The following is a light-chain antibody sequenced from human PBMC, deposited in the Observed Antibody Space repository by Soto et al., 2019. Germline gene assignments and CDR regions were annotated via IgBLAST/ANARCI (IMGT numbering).Light chain of an antibody. J-gene: IGKJ1*01. CDR3: QQYGSSPWT. V-gene: IGKV3-20*01. CDR2: GAS. CDR1: QSVGSD. Sequence: EIVMTQSPATLSVSPGERATLSCRASQSVGSDLAWYQRKPGQAPRLLIYGASSRAAGVPDRFSGSGSVTDFTLTISRLEPEDFAVYYCQQYGSSPWTFGQGTKVDIK.